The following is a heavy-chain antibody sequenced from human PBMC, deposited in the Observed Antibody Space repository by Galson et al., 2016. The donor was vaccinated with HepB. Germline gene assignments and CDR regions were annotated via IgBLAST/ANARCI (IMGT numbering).Heavy chain of an antibody. V-gene: IGHV4-59*01. CDR2: IHYSGNT. CDR1: GGSISRYY. CDR3: ARDASASDAFDI. Sequence: ETLSLTCSVPGGSISRYYWSWIRQPPGKGLEWVGYIHYSGNTNYKPSLKSRVTISIYTSKNQFSLNLNSVTAADTAVYFCARDASASDAFDIWGQGTMVTVSS. J-gene: IGHJ3*02.